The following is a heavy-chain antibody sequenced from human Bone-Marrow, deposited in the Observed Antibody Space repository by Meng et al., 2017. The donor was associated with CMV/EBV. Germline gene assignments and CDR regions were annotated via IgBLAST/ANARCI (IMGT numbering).Heavy chain of an antibody. V-gene: IGHV4-61*01. Sequence: SEPLSLTCTVSGGSVSSGSYYWSWIRQPPGKGLEWIGYIYYSGSTNYNPSLKSRVTISVDTSKNQFSLKLSSVTAADTAVYYCARVSGSYQGHWFDPWGQGTLVTVSS. J-gene: IGHJ5*02. CDR1: GGSVSSGSYY. CDR3: ARVSGSYQGHWFDP. D-gene: IGHD1-26*01. CDR2: IYYSGST.